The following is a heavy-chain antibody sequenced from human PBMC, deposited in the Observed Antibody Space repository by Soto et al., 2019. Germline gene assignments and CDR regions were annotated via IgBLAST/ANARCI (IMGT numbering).Heavy chain of an antibody. CDR2: INPNSGGT. CDR1: GYTFTGYY. CDR3: ARAKAPSSLFAKTATRREGTEFDY. V-gene: IGHV1-2*02. D-gene: IGHD6-25*01. Sequence: GASVKVSCKASGYTFTGYYMHWVRQAPGQGLEWMGWINPNSGGTNYAQKFQGRVTMTRDTSISTAYMELSRLRSDDTAVYYCARAKAPSSLFAKTATRREGTEFDYWGQGTLVTVSS. J-gene: IGHJ4*02.